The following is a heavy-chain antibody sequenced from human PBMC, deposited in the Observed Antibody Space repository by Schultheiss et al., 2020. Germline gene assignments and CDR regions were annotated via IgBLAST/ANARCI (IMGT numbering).Heavy chain of an antibody. CDR3: ARAPITMVRGFDP. Sequence: SQPLSLTCAVSGGSISSGGYSWSWIRQPPGKGLEWIGYIYHSGSTYYNPSLKSRVTISVDRSKNQFSLKLSSVTAADTAVYYCARAPITMVRGFDPWGQGTLVTGSS. J-gene: IGHJ5*02. CDR2: IYHSGST. V-gene: IGHV4-30-2*01. CDR1: GGSISSGGYS. D-gene: IGHD3-10*01.